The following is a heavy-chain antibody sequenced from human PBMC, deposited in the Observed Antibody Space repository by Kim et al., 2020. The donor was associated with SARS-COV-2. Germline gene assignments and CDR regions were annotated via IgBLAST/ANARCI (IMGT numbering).Heavy chain of an antibody. Sequence: ASVKVSCTSSGYTFSSYDINWVRQATGQGPEWMGWMNPNSGRTGYSQKFQGRVTMTSNTSINTAYMEPSSLRSEDTAVYYCARGRSRLRRISWVDPWGQGTLVTVSS. CDR1: GYTFSSYD. CDR2: MNPNSGRT. CDR3: ARGRSRLRRISWVDP. J-gene: IGHJ5*02. D-gene: IGHD4-17*01. V-gene: IGHV1-8*01.